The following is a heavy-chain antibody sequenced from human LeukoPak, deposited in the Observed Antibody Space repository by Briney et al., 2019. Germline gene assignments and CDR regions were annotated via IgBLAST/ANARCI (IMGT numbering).Heavy chain of an antibody. CDR3: AKASSNYFYYFEY. V-gene: IGHV3-30*18. Sequence: GRSLRLSCAASGFPFSSYAMHWVRQAPGKGLEWVAVVSYDATNKYYADSVKGRFTLSRDNSKNTLYLQTNTLRDEDTAVYYCAKASSNYFYYFEYWGQGTLVTVSS. CDR2: VSYDATNK. CDR1: GFPFSSYA. J-gene: IGHJ4*02. D-gene: IGHD2/OR15-2a*01.